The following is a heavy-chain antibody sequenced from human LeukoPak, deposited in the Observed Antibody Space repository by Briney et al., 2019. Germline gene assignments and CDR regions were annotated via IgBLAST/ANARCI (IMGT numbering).Heavy chain of an antibody. CDR1: GFPFSAYW. V-gene: IGHV3-7*01. J-gene: IGHJ6*03. D-gene: IGHD6-19*01. CDR3: ARPHSGPYYYYMDV. Sequence: GGSLRLSCAASGFPFSAYWMIWVRQALGKGLQWVADIKQDGSDKFYVDSVKGRFTISRDNAKNSLYLQMNSLRAEDTAVYYCARPHSGPYYYYMDVWGKGTTVTVSS. CDR2: IKQDGSDK.